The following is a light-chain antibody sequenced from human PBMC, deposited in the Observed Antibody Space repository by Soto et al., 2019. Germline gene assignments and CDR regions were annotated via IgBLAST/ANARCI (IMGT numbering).Light chain of an antibody. CDR2: GAS. J-gene: IGKJ2*01. V-gene: IGKV3-20*01. CDR1: QSLSSY. Sequence: EIVLTQSPGTLSLSPGERATLSCRASQSLSSYLAWYQQKPGQAPRLLIYGASSRATGIPDRFSGSGSGTDFTLTISRLEPEDFXVYYCRQYGSSPSYTFGQGTKLEIK. CDR3: RQYGSSPSYT.